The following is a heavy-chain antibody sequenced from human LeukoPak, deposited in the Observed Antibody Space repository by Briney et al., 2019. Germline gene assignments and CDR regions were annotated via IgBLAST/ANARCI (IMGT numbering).Heavy chain of an antibody. CDR1: GYTFTGYY. CDR3: ARDSEGGSPY. V-gene: IGHV1-2*06. CDR2: INPNSGGT. J-gene: IGHJ4*02. Sequence: ASVKVSCKASGYTFTGYYMHWVRQAPGQGLEWMGRINPNSGGTSYAQKFQGRVTMTRDTSTSTVYMELSSLRSEDTAVYYCARDSEGGSPYWGQGTLVTVSS. D-gene: IGHD2-15*01.